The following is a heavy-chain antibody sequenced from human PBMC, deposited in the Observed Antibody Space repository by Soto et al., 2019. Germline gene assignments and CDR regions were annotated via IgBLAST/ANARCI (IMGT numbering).Heavy chain of an antibody. CDR3: ARGSFDAGARFDP. CDR2: IYYSGST. J-gene: IGHJ5*02. Sequence: QVQLQESGPGLVKPSQTLSLTCTVSGGSISSGGYYWSWIRQHPGKGLEWIGYIYYSGSTYYNPSLKSRVTISVDTAKNQFSLKLSSVTAADTAVYYCARGSFDAGARFDPWGQGTLVTVSS. V-gene: IGHV4-31*03. CDR1: GGSISSGGYY. D-gene: IGHD3-10*01.